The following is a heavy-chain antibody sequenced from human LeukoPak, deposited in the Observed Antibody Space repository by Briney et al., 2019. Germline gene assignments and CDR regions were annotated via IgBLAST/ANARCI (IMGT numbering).Heavy chain of an antibody. CDR3: AKGGILTGYHPPHFDY. J-gene: IGHJ4*02. V-gene: IGHV3-23*01. CDR2: ISGSGGST. CDR1: GFTFSSYG. D-gene: IGHD3-9*01. Sequence: QPGGTLRLSCAASGFTFSSYGMSWVRQAPGKGLEWVSAISGSGGSTYYADSVKGRFTISRDNSKNTLYLQMNSLRAEDTAVYYCAKGGILTGYHPPHFDYWGQGTLVTVSS.